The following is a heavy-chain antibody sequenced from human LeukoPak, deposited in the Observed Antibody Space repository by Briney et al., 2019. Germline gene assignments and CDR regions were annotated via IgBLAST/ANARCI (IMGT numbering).Heavy chain of an antibody. D-gene: IGHD3-16*01. J-gene: IGHJ5*02. CDR1: GYTFTGYY. V-gene: IGHV1-2*02. CDR2: INPNSGGT. CDR3: ARDGGRTLWYNCFDP. Sequence: ASVKVSCKASGYTFTGYYMHWVRQAPGQGLEWMGWINPNSGGTNYAQKFQGRVTMTRDTSISTAYMELSRLRSDDTAVYYCARDGGRTLWYNCFDPWGQGTLVTVSS.